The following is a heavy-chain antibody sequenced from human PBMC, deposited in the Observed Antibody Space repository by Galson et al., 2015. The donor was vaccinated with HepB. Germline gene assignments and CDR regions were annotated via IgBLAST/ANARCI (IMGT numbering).Heavy chain of an antibody. J-gene: IGHJ4*02. CDR2: ISSRRTHT. CDR3: ARVWERGYDFDY. V-gene: IGHV3-11*06. D-gene: IGHD5-12*01. Sequence: SLRLSCAASGFIFSDYYMAWIRQAPGKGLEWVSYISSRRTHTNYADSVKGRFTISRDNAKNSLFLQMHSLTAEDTAVYYCARVWERGYDFDYWGQGTLVTVSS. CDR1: GFIFSDYY.